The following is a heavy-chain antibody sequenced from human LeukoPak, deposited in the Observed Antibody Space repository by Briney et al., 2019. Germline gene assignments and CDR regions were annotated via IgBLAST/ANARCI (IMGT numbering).Heavy chain of an antibody. J-gene: IGHJ4*02. CDR3: AREFYDYVWGSYRYPKEDFYFDY. Sequence: SETLSLTCTVSGGSISSYYWSWIRQPPGKGLEWIGYIYYSGSTNYNPSLKSRVTISADTSKNQFSLKLSSVTAADTAVYFCAREFYDYVWGSYRYPKEDFYFDYWGQGTLVTVSS. CDR1: GGSISSYY. D-gene: IGHD3-16*02. CDR2: IYYSGST. V-gene: IGHV4-59*01.